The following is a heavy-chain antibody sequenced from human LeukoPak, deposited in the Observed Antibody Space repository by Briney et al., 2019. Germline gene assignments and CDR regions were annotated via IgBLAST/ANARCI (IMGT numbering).Heavy chain of an antibody. CDR1: GFTVSSNY. CDR3: AREGLIYGGVIPFFDY. CDR2: IYSGGST. J-gene: IGHJ4*02. V-gene: IGHV3-66*01. D-gene: IGHD3-3*01. Sequence: GGSLRLSCAASGFTVSSNYMSWVRQAPGKGLEWVSVIYSGGSTYYADSVKGRFTISRDNSKNTLFLQMNSLKSEDTAVYYCAREGLIYGGVIPFFDYWGQGTLVTVSS.